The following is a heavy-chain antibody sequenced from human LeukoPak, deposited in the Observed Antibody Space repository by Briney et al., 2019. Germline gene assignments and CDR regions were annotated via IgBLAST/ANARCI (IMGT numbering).Heavy chain of an antibody. CDR3: LRDAQRPRLTPDC. V-gene: IGHV1-18*01. Sequence: GASVKVSSMPSGYTFNTYVISCVPQAPGQGLERMGWLSTYNGDTSYIQNLQGSVTMSTDTSTSTAYMELMSLRSDETAVYYCLRDAQRPRLTPDCWGRGTLVTVSS. D-gene: IGHD6-25*01. CDR2: LSTYNGDT. CDR1: GYTFNTYV. J-gene: IGHJ4*02.